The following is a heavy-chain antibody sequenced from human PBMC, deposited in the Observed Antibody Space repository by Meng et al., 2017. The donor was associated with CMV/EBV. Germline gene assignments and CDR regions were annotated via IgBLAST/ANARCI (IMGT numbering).Heavy chain of an antibody. Sequence: GESLKISCAASGFTFSNAWMSWVRQAPGKGLEWVGRIKSKTDGGTTDYAAPVKDRFSISRDDSKNTLYLQMNSLKTEDTAVYYCARIGERWFDPWGQGTLVTVSS. V-gene: IGHV3-15*01. CDR1: GFTFSNAW. D-gene: IGHD2/OR15-2a*01. J-gene: IGHJ5*02. CDR2: IKSKTDGGTT. CDR3: ARIGERWFDP.